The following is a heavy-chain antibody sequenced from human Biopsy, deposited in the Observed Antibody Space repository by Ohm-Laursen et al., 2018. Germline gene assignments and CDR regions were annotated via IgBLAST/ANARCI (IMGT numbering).Heavy chain of an antibody. Sequence: GTLSLTCAVSGGSISNNNYYWGWIRQPPGKGLEWIGSIFYRGSTHYKPSLKSRVNISVDTSKNHFSLNLNSVTAADTAVYYCARDYDTSGYYYVSWGQGTLVTVSS. CDR2: IFYRGST. J-gene: IGHJ5*02. V-gene: IGHV4-39*02. CDR1: GGSISNNNYY. CDR3: ARDYDTSGYYYVS. D-gene: IGHD3-22*01.